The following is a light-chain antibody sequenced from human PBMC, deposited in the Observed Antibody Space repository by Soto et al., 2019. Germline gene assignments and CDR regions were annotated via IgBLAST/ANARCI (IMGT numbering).Light chain of an antibody. CDR1: TSFVENYNF. CDR2: VVT. Sequence: QSVLTQPASGSGSAGQSITISCAGTTSFVENYNFVSCYDQHLAKAAQVLIYVVTKRSAVVSNRFSGSTSGRTASLTISGVQTEEHADYNCCSYVGASIYVFGTGTTVTVL. V-gene: IGLV2-23*02. J-gene: IGLJ1*01. CDR3: CSYVGASIYV.